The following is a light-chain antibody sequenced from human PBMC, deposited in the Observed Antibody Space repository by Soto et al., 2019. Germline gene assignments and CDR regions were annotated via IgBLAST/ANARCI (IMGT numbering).Light chain of an antibody. J-gene: IGLJ3*02. CDR3: QSYDSSLRALV. CDR2: GNN. CDR1: SSNIGATYD. V-gene: IGLV1-40*01. Sequence: QSVLTQPPSVSGAPGQRVTISCTGSSSNIGATYDVHWYQKLPGTAPKLLIYGNNNRPSGVPDRFSGSKSGTSASPAITGLQAEDEADYYCQSYDSSLRALVFGGGTKVTVL.